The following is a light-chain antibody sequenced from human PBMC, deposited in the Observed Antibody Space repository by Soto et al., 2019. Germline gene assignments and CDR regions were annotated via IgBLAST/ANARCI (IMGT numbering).Light chain of an antibody. CDR3: LQHNSYPLT. V-gene: IGKV1-17*01. Sequence: DIQMTQSPSSLSASXXDRVXITCPASQGSRNDVGGYQQKPGKAPKXXRYAASSLQRGGPSRFSGSGAGTEFTLTISSLQPEDFATYYCLQHNSYPLTFGGGTKVEIK. J-gene: IGKJ4*01. CDR1: QGSRND. CDR2: AAS.